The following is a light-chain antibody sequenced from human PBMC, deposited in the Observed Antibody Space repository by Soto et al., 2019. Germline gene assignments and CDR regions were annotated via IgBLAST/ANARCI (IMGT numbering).Light chain of an antibody. V-gene: IGKV1-5*01. CDR2: DVS. J-gene: IGKJ2*01. CDR1: QSLSRW. Sequence: DIQMTQSPLTLSASVGDRVTITCRASQSLSRWLAWYQQKPGKAPKLLIYDVSSLESGVPSRFSGSGSGTEFTLTISTLQPDDCASSYCQQYKCYSPTFGQGTKLEIK. CDR3: QQYKCYSPT.